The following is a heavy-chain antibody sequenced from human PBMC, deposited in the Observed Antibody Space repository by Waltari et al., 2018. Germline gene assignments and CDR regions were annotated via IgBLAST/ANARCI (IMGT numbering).Heavy chain of an antibody. CDR1: GYTLTELS. CDR3: ASRKSGYCSGGSCQFDY. D-gene: IGHD2-15*01. V-gene: IGHV1-24*01. CDR2: FDTEDAET. J-gene: IGHJ4*02. Sequence: QVQLVQSGAEVKKPGASVKVSCKVSGYTLTELSMHWVRQAPGKGLEWMGGFDTEDAETIHAQKFQGRVTMTEDTSTDTAYMELSSRRSEDPAVDYGASRKSGYCSGGSCQFDYWGQGTLVTVSS.